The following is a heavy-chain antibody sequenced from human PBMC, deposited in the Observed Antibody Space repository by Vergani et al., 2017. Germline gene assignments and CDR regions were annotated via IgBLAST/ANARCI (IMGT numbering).Heavy chain of an antibody. D-gene: IGHD2-2*01. CDR3: ARGHVVPAAKLDY. J-gene: IGHJ4*02. Sequence: EVQLVESGGGLVQPGGSLRLSCAASGFTFSSYSMNWVRQAPGKGLEWVSYISSSSSYIYYADSVKGRFTISRDNTKNSLYLQMNSLRAEDTAVYYCARGHVVPAAKLDYWGQGTLVTVSS. V-gene: IGHV3-21*05. CDR1: GFTFSSYS. CDR2: ISSSSSYI.